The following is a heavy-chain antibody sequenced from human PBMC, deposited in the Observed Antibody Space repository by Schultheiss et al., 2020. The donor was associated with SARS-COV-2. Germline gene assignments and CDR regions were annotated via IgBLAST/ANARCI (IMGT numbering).Heavy chain of an antibody. J-gene: IGHJ4*02. CDR1: GGSISSYY. V-gene: IGHV4-34*01. CDR3: ASRLAVTTSVDY. CDR2: INHSGST. D-gene: IGHD4-17*01. Sequence: SQTLSLTCTVSGGSISSYYWSWIRQPPGKGLEWIGEINHSGSTNYNPSLKSRVTISVDTSKNQFSLKLSSVTAADTAVYYCASRLAVTTSVDYWGQGTLVTVSS.